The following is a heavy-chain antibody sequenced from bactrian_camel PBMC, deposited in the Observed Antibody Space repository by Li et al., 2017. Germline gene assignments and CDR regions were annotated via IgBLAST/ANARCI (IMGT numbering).Heavy chain of an antibody. V-gene: IGHV3S26*01. CDR1: GFAFSSVG. D-gene: IGHD3*01. CDR3: VHSRGGYWGFGY. J-gene: IGHJ6*01. CDR2: IDSIGGT. Sequence: HVQLVESGGGLVQPGGSLRLSCVASGFAFSSVGMNWVRQAPGKEREGVATIDSIGGTTYADSVKGRFTISRDNAEHTVYLQMNSLKSEDMALYYCVHSRGGYWGFGYWGQGTQVTVS.